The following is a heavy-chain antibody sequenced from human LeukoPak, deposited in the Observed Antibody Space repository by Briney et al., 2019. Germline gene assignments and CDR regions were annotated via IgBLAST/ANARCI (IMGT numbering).Heavy chain of an antibody. V-gene: IGHV4-4*07. CDR1: GGSISSYY. D-gene: IGHD2-15*01. J-gene: IGHJ4*02. Sequence: SETLSLTCTVSGGSISSYYWSWIRQPAGKGLEWIGRIYTSGSTNYNPSLKSRVTMSVDTSKNQFSLKLSSVTAADTAVYYCAKRRGDCSGGQGCGDYWGQGTLVTVSS. CDR3: AKRRGDCSGGQGCGDY. CDR2: IYTSGST.